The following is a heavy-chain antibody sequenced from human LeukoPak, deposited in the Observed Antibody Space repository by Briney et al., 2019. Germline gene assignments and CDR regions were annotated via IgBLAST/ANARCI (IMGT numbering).Heavy chain of an antibody. CDR1: GGSISSYY. CDR2: IYTSGST. Sequence: PSETLSLTCTVSGGSISSYYWSWIRQPAGKGLEWIGRIYTSGSTNYNPSLKSRVTMSVDTSKNQFSLKLSSVTAADTAVYYCARATRVSSYGLYNWFDPWGQGTLVTVSS. D-gene: IGHD5-18*01. CDR3: ARATRVSSYGLYNWFDP. J-gene: IGHJ5*02. V-gene: IGHV4-4*07.